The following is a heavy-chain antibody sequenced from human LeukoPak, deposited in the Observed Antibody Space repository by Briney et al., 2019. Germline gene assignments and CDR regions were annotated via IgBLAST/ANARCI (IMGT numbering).Heavy chain of an antibody. CDR3: ARGGKGNYGSGSYYIDNWFDP. J-gene: IGHJ5*02. Sequence: PSETLSLTCAVYGGSFSGYYWSWIRQPPGKGLEWIGEINHSGSTNYNPSLKSRVTISEDTSKNQFSLKLSSVTAADTAVYYCARGGKGNYGSGSYYIDNWFDPWGQGTLVTVSS. CDR1: GGSFSGYY. D-gene: IGHD3-10*01. CDR2: INHSGST. V-gene: IGHV4-34*01.